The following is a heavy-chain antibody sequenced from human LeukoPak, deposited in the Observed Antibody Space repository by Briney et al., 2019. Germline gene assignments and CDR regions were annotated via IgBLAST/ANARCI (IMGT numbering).Heavy chain of an antibody. CDR1: GFTFSSYW. J-gene: IGHJ4*02. D-gene: IGHD5-12*01. CDR3: ARHVDIVATIHFDY. Sequence: GGSLRLSCAASGFTFSSYWMSWVRQAPGKGLEWVANIKQHGSEKYYVDSVKGRFAISRDNAKNSLYLQMNSLRAEDTAVYYCARHVDIVATIHFDYWGQGTLVTVSS. CDR2: IKQHGSEK. V-gene: IGHV3-7*01.